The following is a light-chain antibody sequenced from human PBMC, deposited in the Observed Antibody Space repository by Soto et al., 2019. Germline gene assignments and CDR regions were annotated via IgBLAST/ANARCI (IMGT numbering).Light chain of an antibody. CDR1: QGIRNV. CDR2: DAS. J-gene: IGKJ1*01. V-gene: IGKV1-6*01. CDR3: LQNYNYPRT. Sequence: AIQMTQSPSSLSASVGDRVTITCRASQGIRNVLGRYQQKPGKAPQLLIYDASSLQDGVPSRFSDSGSVTEFTLTIRSLQPEDSATYYCLQNYNYPRTFGQGTKVEVK.